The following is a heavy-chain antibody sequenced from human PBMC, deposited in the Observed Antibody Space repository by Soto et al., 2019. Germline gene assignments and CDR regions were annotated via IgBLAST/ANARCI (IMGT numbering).Heavy chain of an antibody. CDR2: IYPSGMP. CDR1: GGSISNAAYS. J-gene: IGHJ4*02. CDR3: ARERGGYGLFDS. V-gene: IGHV4-30-2*01. D-gene: IGHD5-18*01. Sequence: ASETLSLTCTVSGGSISNAAYSWSWIRQPPGKGLEWIGYIYPSGMPFYNPSLRSRVTISIDRSNDQFSLNLKSVTAADTAVYYCARERGGYGLFDSWGQGTLLTVSS.